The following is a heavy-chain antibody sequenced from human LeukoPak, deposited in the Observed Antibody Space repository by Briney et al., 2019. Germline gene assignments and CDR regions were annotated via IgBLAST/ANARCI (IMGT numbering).Heavy chain of an antibody. CDR3: AKSNGYGLIDI. D-gene: IGHD2-2*03. CDR2: IYYSGIGRT. V-gene: IGHV4-59*12. J-gene: IGHJ3*02. Sequence: SETLSLTCTVSVDSMSSNFWSWLRQPPGKGLEWIGFIYYSGIGRTNYNPSLKSRVTMSLGTSKNQFSLTLNSVTAADTAVYYCAKSNGYGLIDIWGQGTMVTVSS. CDR1: VDSMSSNF.